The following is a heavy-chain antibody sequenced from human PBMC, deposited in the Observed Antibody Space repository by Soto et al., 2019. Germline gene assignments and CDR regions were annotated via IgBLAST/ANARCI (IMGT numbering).Heavy chain of an antibody. CDR3: ALFWSAYYYYGMDV. CDR2: ISGSGGST. J-gene: IGHJ6*02. CDR1: GFTFSSYA. Sequence: PGGSLRLSCAASGFTFSSYAMSWVRQAPGKGLEWVSAISGSGGSTYYADSVKGRFTISRDNSKNTLYLQMNSLRAEDTAVYYCALFWSAYYYYGMDVWGQGTTVTVSS. V-gene: IGHV3-23*01. D-gene: IGHD3-3*01.